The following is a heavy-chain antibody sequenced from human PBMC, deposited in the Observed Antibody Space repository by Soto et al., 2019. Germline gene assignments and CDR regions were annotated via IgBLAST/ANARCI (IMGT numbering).Heavy chain of an antibody. D-gene: IGHD2-2*01. V-gene: IGHV1-2*04. CDR2: INPNSGGT. Sequence: ASVKVSCKASGYTFTGYYMHWVRQAPGQGLEWMGWINPNSGGTNYAQKFQGWVTMTRDTSISTAYMELSRLRSDDTAVYYCARDVGYCSSTSCYPYFDYWGQGTLVTVSS. CDR1: GYTFTGYY. CDR3: ARDVGYCSSTSCYPYFDY. J-gene: IGHJ4*02.